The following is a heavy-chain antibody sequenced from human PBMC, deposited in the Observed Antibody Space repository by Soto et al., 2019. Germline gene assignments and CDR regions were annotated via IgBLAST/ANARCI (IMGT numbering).Heavy chain of an antibody. J-gene: IGHJ4*02. Sequence: EVQLLEFGGGLVQPGGSLRLSCAASGFTFSSYAMSWVRQAPVKGLEWVSAISGSGGSTYYADSVKGRFTISRDNSKNTLYLQMNSLRAEDTAVYYCAKGDTIFGVVIYWGQGTLVTVSS. CDR3: AKGDTIFGVVIY. D-gene: IGHD3-3*01. CDR2: ISGSGGST. V-gene: IGHV3-23*01. CDR1: GFTFSSYA.